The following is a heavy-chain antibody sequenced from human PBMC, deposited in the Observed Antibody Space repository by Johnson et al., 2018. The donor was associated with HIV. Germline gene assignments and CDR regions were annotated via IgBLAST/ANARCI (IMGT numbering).Heavy chain of an antibody. D-gene: IGHD5-18*01. V-gene: IGHV3-49*04. CDR2: IRSKAYGGTT. J-gene: IGHJ3*02. CDR1: GFTFGDYA. CDR3: TRDGYNYGDRVYAFDI. Sequence: EVQLVESGGGLVQPGRSLRLSCTASGFTFGDYAMSWVRQAPGKGLEWVGFIRSKAYGGTTEYAASVKGRFTISRDDSKSIAYLQMNSLKTEDTAVYYCTRDGYNYGDRVYAFDIWGQGTMVTVSS.